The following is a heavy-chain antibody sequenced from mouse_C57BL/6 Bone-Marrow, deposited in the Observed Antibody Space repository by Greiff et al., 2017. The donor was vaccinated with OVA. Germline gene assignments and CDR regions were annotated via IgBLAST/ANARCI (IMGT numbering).Heavy chain of an antibody. V-gene: IGHV1-80*01. D-gene: IGHD1-1*01. J-gene: IGHJ2*01. Sequence: QVQLQQSGAELVKPGASVKISCKASGYAFSSYWMNWVKQRPGQGLEWIGQIYPGDGDTNYNGKFKGKATLTADKSSSTAYMQLRSLTSEDSAVYFCARSLRLYFDYWGQGTTLTVSS. CDR2: IYPGDGDT. CDR1: GYAFSSYW. CDR3: ARSLRLYFDY.